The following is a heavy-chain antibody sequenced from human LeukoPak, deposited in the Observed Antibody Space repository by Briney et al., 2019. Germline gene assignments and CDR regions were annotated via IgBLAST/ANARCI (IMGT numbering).Heavy chain of an antibody. J-gene: IGHJ4*02. CDR2: LRSKTGGGTT. V-gene: IGHV3-15*01. CDR1: GFTLENAW. CDR3: AADVPPATAGTTGICDH. D-gene: IGHD1-7*01. Sequence: NPGGSLRLSCAASGFTLENAWMNWLRQAPGKRLEWLGRLRSKTGGGTTDYGAPAKGRFTISRDDSKDTVYLQMDSLQGEDTAVYYCAADVPPATAGTTGICDHWGQGTVVTVSS.